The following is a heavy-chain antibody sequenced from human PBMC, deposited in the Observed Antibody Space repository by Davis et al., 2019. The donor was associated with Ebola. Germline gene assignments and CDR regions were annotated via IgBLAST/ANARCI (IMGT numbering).Heavy chain of an antibody. D-gene: IGHD4-17*01. CDR2: IHYLGNA. CDR3: ARGNYGDYIVLYYYNMDV. J-gene: IGHJ6*02. Sequence: MPGGSLRLSCTVSGGSINNYFWSWIRQPPGKGLEWIGNIHYLGNANYNPSLKSRVTMSVDTSKNQFSLKLNSVTAADTAVYYCARGNYGDYIVLYYYNMDVWGQGTTVTVSS. V-gene: IGHV4-59*01. CDR1: GGSINNYF.